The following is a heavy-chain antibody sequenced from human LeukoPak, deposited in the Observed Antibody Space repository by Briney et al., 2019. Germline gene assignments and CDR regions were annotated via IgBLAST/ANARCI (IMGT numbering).Heavy chain of an antibody. J-gene: IGHJ4*02. V-gene: IGHV4-38-2*01. CDR1: GYSISNGYY. Sequence: SETLSLTCAVSGYSISNGYYGGWIRQPPGKGLEWIGSIYHSGSTYYNPSLKSRVTISVDTSKNQFSLKLSSVTAADTAVYYCARLPPYGSGRGDYWGQGTLVTVSS. CDR3: ARLPPYGSGRGDY. D-gene: IGHD3-10*01. CDR2: IYHSGST.